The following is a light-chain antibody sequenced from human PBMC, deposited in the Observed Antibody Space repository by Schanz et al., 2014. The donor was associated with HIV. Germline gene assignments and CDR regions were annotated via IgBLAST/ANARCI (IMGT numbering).Light chain of an antibody. J-gene: IGKJ1*01. V-gene: IGKV3-20*01. CDR3: QQYGSPPWT. CDR2: GAS. Sequence: DIVMTQSPATLSVSPGERATLSCRASQSVSSTLAWYQQKPGQAPRLLIYGASTRATGIPDRFSGSGSGTDFTLTISRLEPGDFAVYYCQQYGSPPWTFGQGTKVEV. CDR1: QSVSST.